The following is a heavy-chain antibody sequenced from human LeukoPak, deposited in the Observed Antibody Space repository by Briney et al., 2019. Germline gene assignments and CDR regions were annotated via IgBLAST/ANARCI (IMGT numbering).Heavy chain of an antibody. J-gene: IGHJ4*02. Sequence: GGSLRLSCAASGFTFSDYCMSWIRQAPGKGLEWVSYISSSGSTIYYADSVKGRFTISRDNAKNSLYLQMNSPRAEDTAVYYCARDEGAVAAAGTCDYWGQGTLVTVSS. D-gene: IGHD6-13*01. CDR2: ISSSGSTI. V-gene: IGHV3-11*01. CDR1: GFTFSDYC. CDR3: ARDEGAVAAAGTCDY.